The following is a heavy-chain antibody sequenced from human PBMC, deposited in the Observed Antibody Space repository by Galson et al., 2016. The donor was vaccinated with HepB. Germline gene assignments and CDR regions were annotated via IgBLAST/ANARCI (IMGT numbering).Heavy chain of an antibody. CDR1: GFSFSGYA. CDR2: ISASGGGT. Sequence: SLRLSCAASGFSFSGYAMNWVRQAPGKGLEWVSSISASGGGTNYADSVKGRFTISRDNSRDTLYWQMNSLRGDDTAVYFCAKGPAGHYTPWGSYRDEWWGQGTLVTVSS. V-gene: IGHV3-23*01. D-gene: IGHD3-16*02. J-gene: IGHJ4*02. CDR3: AKGPAGHYTPWGSYRDEW.